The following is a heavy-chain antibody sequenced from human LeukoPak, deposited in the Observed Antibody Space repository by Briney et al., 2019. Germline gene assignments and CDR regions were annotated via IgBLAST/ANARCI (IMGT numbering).Heavy chain of an antibody. CDR1: GFPFINYW. J-gene: IGHJ4*02. CDR2: INNDGSDT. D-gene: IGHD3-9*01. CDR3: ARGYFGPEF. V-gene: IGHV3-74*01. Sequence: GSLRLSCEASGFPFINYWMHWVPQAPGKGLVWVSHINNDGSDTTYADAVKGRFTYSRDNAKNTLYLQMNGLRAEDTAVYYCARGYFGPEFWGQGTLVTVSS.